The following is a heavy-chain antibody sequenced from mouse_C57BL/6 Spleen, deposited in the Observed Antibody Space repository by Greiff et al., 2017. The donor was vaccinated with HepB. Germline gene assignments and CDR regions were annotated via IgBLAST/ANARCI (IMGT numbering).Heavy chain of an antibody. J-gene: IGHJ3*01. CDR2: ISDGGSYT. V-gene: IGHV5-4*01. CDR3: AREDYYYGSSPGWFAY. CDR1: GFTFSSYA. Sequence: DVMLVESGGGLVKPGGSLKLSCAASGFTFSSYAMSWVRQTPEKRLEWVATISDGGSYTYYPDNVKGRFTISRDNAKNNLYLQMSHLKSEDTAMYYCAREDYYYGSSPGWFAYWGQGTLVTVSA. D-gene: IGHD1-1*01.